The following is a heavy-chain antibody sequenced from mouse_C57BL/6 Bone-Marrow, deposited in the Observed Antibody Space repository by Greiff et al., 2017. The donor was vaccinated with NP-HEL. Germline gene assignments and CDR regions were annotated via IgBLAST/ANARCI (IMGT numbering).Heavy chain of an antibody. CDR3: ARFYYGSSGEYYFDY. CDR1: GYTFTSYW. Sequence: VQLQQPGAELVKPGASVKLSCKASGYTFTSYWMHWVKQRPGQGLEWIGMIHPNSGSTNYNKKFKSKATLTVDKSSSTAYMQLSSLTSEDSAVYYCARFYYGSSGEYYFDYWGQGTTLTVSS. D-gene: IGHD1-1*01. V-gene: IGHV1-64*01. CDR2: IHPNSGST. J-gene: IGHJ2*01.